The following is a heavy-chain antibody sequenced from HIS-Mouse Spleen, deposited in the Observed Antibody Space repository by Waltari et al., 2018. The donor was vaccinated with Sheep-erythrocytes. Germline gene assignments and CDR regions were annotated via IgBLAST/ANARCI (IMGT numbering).Heavy chain of an antibody. CDR3: AKAPGRRRYYFDY. CDR1: GFTFDDYA. J-gene: IGHJ4*02. V-gene: IGHV3-9*01. D-gene: IGHD7-27*01. Sequence: EVQLVESGGGLVQPGRSLRLSCAASGFTFDDYAMHWVRQAPGKGLEGVSGISWKSGSIGYAESVKGRFTISRDNAKNSLYLQMNSLRAEDTALYYCAKAPGRRRYYFDYWGQGTLVTVSS. CDR2: ISWKSGSI.